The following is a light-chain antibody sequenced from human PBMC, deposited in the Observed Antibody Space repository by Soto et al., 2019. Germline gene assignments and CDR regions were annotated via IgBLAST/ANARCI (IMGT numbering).Light chain of an antibody. CDR3: SSFTTTYFYV. V-gene: IGLV2-14*01. Sequence: QSALTQPASVSGSPGQSITISCTGTGSDIGAYNYVSWYQQHPGKAPKLIIHGVYHRPSGVSTRFSASKSAYTASLTISGLQAEDEADYYCSSFTTTYFYVFGPGTKLTVL. CDR1: GSDIGAYNY. J-gene: IGLJ1*01. CDR2: GVY.